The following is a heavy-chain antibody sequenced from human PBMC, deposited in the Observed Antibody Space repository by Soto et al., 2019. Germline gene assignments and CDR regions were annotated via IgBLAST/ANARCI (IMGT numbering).Heavy chain of an antibody. J-gene: IGHJ6*02. V-gene: IGHV1-69*01. CDR3: ALYCSSTSCYYYYYYGMDV. CDR1: GGTFSSYA. CDR2: IIPIFGTA. D-gene: IGHD2-2*01. Sequence: QVQLVQSGAEVKKPGSSVKVSCKASGGTFSSYAISWVRQAPGQGLEWMGGIIPIFGTANYAQKFQGRVTITADESTSTAYMELSSLRSEDTAVYYCALYCSSTSCYYYYYYGMDVWGQGTTVTVSS.